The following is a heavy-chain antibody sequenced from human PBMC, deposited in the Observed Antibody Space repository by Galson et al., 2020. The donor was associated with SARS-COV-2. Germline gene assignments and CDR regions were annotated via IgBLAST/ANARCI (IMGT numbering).Heavy chain of an antibody. CDR3: ARDPLWELLSHYYGMDV. D-gene: IGHD1-26*01. J-gene: IGHJ6*02. CDR1: GGSISSSSYY. Sequence: SETLSLTCTVSGGSISSSSYYWGWIRQPPGKGLAWIGSIYYSGSTYYNPSLKSRVTISVDTSKNQFSLKLSSVTAADTAVYYCARDPLWELLSHYYGMDVWGQGTTVTVSS. CDR2: IYYSGST. V-gene: IGHV4-39*07.